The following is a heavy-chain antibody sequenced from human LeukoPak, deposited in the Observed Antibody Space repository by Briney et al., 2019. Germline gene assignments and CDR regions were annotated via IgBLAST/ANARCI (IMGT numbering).Heavy chain of an antibody. CDR1: GFTFSSYA. Sequence: PGGSLRLSCAGSGFTFSSYAMHWVRQAPGKGLEYVAAIRGDGGSTDYADSAKDRFTISRDNSKNTLYVQMSSLTAEDTALYYCARGLHGLGWDFWGHGTLVTVSS. V-gene: IGHV3-64*05. CDR3: ARGLHGLGWDF. D-gene: IGHD5-18*01. J-gene: IGHJ4*01. CDR2: IRGDGGST.